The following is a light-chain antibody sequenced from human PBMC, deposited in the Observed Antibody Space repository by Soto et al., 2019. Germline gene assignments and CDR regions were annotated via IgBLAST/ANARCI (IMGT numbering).Light chain of an antibody. CDR2: AAS. J-gene: IGKJ4*01. CDR3: LQDYTYPRT. CDR1: QAIRND. Sequence: IQMTQSPSTLSASVGDGVTITCRASQAIRNDLVWFQQKPGKAPILLIYAASTLQSGVPPRFSGSGSGTDFTLTISSLQAEDFATYYCLQDYTYPRTFGGGTKVDIK. V-gene: IGKV1-6*01.